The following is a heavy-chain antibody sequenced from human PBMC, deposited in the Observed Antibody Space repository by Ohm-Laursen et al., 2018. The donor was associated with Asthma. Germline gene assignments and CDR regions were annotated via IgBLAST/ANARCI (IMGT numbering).Heavy chain of an antibody. D-gene: IGHD1-26*01. CDR2: ISSTGGST. J-gene: IGHJ4*02. CDR1: KFTFSNYA. CDR3: ARGRERGGSYPYYFDY. V-gene: IGHV3-23*01. Sequence: SLRLTCAASKFTFSNYAMNWVRQPPGKGLEWVSEISSTGGSTDYADSVKGRFTTSRDNSKSTMYLQMNSLRAEDTAVYYCARGRERGGSYPYYFDYWGQGTLVTVSS.